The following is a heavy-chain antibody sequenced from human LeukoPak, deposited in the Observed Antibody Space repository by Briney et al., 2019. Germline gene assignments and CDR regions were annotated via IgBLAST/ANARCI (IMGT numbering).Heavy chain of an antibody. CDR1: GFTFGSHW. CDR2: INGDGSRT. J-gene: IGHJ6*02. CDR3: IRDGGVYQHESSGSNYTYYGMDV. Sequence: GGSLRLSCAASGFTFGSHWMHWVRQGPGKGLVWISRINGDGSRTSYADSVKGRFTISRDNAKNTLYLQMNSLQAGDTAVYYCIRDGGVYQHESSGSNYTYYGMDVWGQGTTVAVSS. V-gene: IGHV3-74*01. D-gene: IGHD3-22*01.